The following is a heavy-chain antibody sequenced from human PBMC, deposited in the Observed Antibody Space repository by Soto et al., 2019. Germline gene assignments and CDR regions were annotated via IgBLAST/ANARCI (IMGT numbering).Heavy chain of an antibody. J-gene: IGHJ4*02. CDR3: ARSMITFGGIIALFDY. D-gene: IGHD3-16*02. CDR1: GFTVSSNY. V-gene: IGHV3-66*01. Sequence: GGSLRLSCAASGFTVSSNYMSWVRQAPGKGLEWVSVIYSGGSTYYADSVKGRFTISRDNSKNTLYLQMNSLRAEDTAVYYCARSMITFGGIIALFDYWGQGTLVTVSS. CDR2: IYSGGST.